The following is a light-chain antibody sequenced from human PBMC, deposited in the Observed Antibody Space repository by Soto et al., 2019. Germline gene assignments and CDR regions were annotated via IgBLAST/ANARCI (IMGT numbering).Light chain of an antibody. Sequence: DVVMIQTLLSLSVAPGQPASISCKSSQSLLHITGETFLFWYLQKPGQSPQLLIYEVSTRVSGVPDRFSGSGSGTDFTLEISRVETDDVGIYYCMQSTQLPPTFGQGTRLGIE. J-gene: IGKJ5*01. CDR1: QSLLHITGETF. V-gene: IGKV2D-29*02. CDR3: MQSTQLPPT. CDR2: EVS.